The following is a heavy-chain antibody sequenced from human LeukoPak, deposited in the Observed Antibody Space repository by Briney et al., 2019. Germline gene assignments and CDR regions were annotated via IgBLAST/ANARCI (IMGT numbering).Heavy chain of an antibody. D-gene: IGHD7-27*01. CDR1: GFTFSSYA. CDR3: ARLGNDAFDI. Sequence: GGSLRLSCAVSGFTFSSYAMNWVRQAPGKGLEWVSSISSSSSYIYYADSVKGRFTISRDNAKNSLYLQMNSLRAEDTAVYYCARLGNDAFDIWGQGTMVTVSS. CDR2: ISSSSSYI. V-gene: IGHV3-21*01. J-gene: IGHJ3*02.